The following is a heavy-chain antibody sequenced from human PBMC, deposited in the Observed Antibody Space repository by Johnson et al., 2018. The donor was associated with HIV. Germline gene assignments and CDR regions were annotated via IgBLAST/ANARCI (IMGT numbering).Heavy chain of an antibody. D-gene: IGHD3-22*01. J-gene: IGHJ3*02. CDR3: TRGEGGYFYDSSGYYHRPDDAFEI. CDR2: ISSSGSTI. Sequence: QVQLVESGGGLVKPGGSLRLSCAASGFTFSDYYMSWIRQAPGKGLEWVSYISSSGSTIYYADSVKGRFTISRDNAKNSLYLQMNSLRAEDTAVYFCTRGEGGYFYDSSGYYHRPDDAFEIWGQGTMVTVSS. CDR1: GFTFSDYY. V-gene: IGHV3-11*04.